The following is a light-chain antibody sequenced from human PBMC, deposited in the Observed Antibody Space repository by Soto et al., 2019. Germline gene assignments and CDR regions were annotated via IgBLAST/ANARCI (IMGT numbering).Light chain of an antibody. V-gene: IGKV3-20*01. CDR1: QSVSRSY. Sequence: DIVLTQSPGTLSLSPGDTATLSCRASQSVSRSYLAWYQQKPGQAPRLLIYGASIWATGIPDRFSGSGSGTDFTLTISRLEPEDFAVYYCQQYGSSPLTFGRGTKVEIK. CDR3: QQYGSSPLT. CDR2: GAS. J-gene: IGKJ4*01.